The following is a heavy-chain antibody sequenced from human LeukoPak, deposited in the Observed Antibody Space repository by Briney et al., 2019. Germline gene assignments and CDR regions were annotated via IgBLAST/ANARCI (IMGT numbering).Heavy chain of an antibody. J-gene: IGHJ4*02. V-gene: IGHV3-7*01. CDR1: GFTFSSYW. CDR2: IKQDGSEK. D-gene: IGHD3-10*01. Sequence: GGSLKLSCAASGFTFSSYWMSWVRQAPGKGLEGVANIKQDGSEKYYVDYVKGRFTISKDNAKNSLYLQMNSLRAEDTAVYYCARDLSRSFSMIRGLIQHREFDFWGRGTLVTVSS. CDR3: ARDLSRSFSMIRGLIQHREFDF.